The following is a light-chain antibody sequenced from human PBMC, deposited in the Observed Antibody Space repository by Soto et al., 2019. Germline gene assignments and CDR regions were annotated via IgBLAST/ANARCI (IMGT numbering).Light chain of an antibody. Sequence: DIQMTQSPSSLSASVGDRVTIACRGGQTISSNLNWYQQKPGKAPKLLIYAASTLLSGVPSRFSGSRSGTDFTLNISSLQPEDFATYYCQQSYGTPYTFGRGTKLEIK. J-gene: IGKJ2*01. CDR2: AAS. V-gene: IGKV1-39*01. CDR3: QQSYGTPYT. CDR1: QTISSN.